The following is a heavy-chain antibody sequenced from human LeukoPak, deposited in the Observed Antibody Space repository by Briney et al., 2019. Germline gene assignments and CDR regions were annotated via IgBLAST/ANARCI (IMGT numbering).Heavy chain of an antibody. J-gene: IGHJ5*02. Sequence: GGSLRLSCAASGFTFSSYSMNWVRQAPGKGLEWVSSISSSSSYIYCADSVKGRFTISRDNAKNSLYLQMNSLRAEDTAVCYCARDGYCTNGVCYGWFDPWGQGTLVTVSS. V-gene: IGHV3-21*01. CDR1: GFTFSSYS. CDR3: ARDGYCTNGVCYGWFDP. CDR2: ISSSSSYI. D-gene: IGHD2-8*01.